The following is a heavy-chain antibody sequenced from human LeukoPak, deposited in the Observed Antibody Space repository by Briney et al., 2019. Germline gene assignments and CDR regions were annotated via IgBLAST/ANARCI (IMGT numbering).Heavy chain of an antibody. Sequence: ASVKVSCKVSGYTLTELSMHWVRQAPGKGLEWMGGFDPEDGETIYAQKFQGRVTMTEDTSTDTAYMELSSLRSEDTAVYYCASDDSSGYYTEYWYFDLWGRGTLVTVSS. J-gene: IGHJ2*01. V-gene: IGHV1-24*01. CDR2: FDPEDGET. CDR3: ASDDSSGYYTEYWYFDL. CDR1: GYTLTELS. D-gene: IGHD3-22*01.